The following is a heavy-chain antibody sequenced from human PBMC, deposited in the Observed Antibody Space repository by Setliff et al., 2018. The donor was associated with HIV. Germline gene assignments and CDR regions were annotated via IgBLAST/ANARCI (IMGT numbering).Heavy chain of an antibody. CDR3: ARAQYQLLEPPTYNWFDP. CDR2: INPDSGAT. Sequence: ASVKVSCKSSGYTFTAYYIHWVRQARGQGLEWMGWINPDSGATKYAEKFEGRVSLTRDTSINTVYMELSSLRSDDTAVYYCARAQYQLLEPPTYNWFDPWGQGTLVTVSS. D-gene: IGHD2-2*01. V-gene: IGHV1-2*02. J-gene: IGHJ5*02. CDR1: GYTFTAYY.